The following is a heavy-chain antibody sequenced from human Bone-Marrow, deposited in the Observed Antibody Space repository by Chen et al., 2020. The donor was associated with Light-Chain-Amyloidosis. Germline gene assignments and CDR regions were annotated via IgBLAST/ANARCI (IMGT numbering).Heavy chain of an antibody. Sequence: EVQLEQSGPEVKKHGESLKISCKGSGYTLPNYWIGWVRQMPGKCLEWLGVIHPDASDARYSPSFEGQVTISADKSITTAYLQWRSLKASDTAMYYCARRRDGYNFDYWGQGTLVTVSS. CDR3: ARRRDGYNFDY. V-gene: IGHV5-51*01. CDR1: GYTLPNYW. D-gene: IGHD5-12*01. CDR2: IHPDASDA. J-gene: IGHJ4*02.